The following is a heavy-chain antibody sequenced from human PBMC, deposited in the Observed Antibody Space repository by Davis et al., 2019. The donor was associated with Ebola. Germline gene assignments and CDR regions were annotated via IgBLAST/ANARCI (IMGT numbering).Heavy chain of an antibody. V-gene: IGHV1-8*01. CDR1: GGTLSSYA. CDR3: ARGGGLELAGDRDAFDI. Sequence: ASVKVSCKSSGGTLSSYAISWVRQAPGQGLEWMGWMNPNSGKTGYAQNFQGRLTMTRDTSINTAYMELNSLKSDDTAVYFCARGGGLELAGDRDAFDIWGHGTMVTVSS. D-gene: IGHD6-19*01. J-gene: IGHJ3*02. CDR2: MNPNSGKT.